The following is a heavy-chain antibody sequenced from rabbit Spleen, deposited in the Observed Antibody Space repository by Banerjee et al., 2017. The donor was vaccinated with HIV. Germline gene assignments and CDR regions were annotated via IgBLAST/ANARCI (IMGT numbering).Heavy chain of an antibody. CDR3: ARFYAGYGDFGYAAM. V-gene: IGHV1S40*01. J-gene: IGHJ4*01. Sequence: EEAGGGLVKPGGTLTLTCKASGIDFSSYYYMCWVRQAPGKGLEWIACIYADSSGSTYYASWAKGRFTISKTSSTTVTLQMTSLTVADTATYFSARFYAGYGDFGYAAMWGPGTLVTVS. CDR2: IYADSSGST. CDR1: GIDFSSYYY. D-gene: IGHD7-1*01.